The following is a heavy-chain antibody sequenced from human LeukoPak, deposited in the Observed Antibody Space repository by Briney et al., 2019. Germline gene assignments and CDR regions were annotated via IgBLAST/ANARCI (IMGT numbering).Heavy chain of an antibody. J-gene: IGHJ4*02. D-gene: IGHD3-22*01. CDR3: AKDGRGSSSGSPYYFDY. Sequence: GGSLRLSCAASGFTFSGYAMSWVRQAPGKGLEWVSAISGSGGSTYYADSVKGRFTISRDNSKNTLYLQMNSLRAEDTAVYYCAKDGRGSSSGSPYYFDYWGQGTLVTVSS. CDR2: ISGSGGST. CDR1: GFTFSGYA. V-gene: IGHV3-23*01.